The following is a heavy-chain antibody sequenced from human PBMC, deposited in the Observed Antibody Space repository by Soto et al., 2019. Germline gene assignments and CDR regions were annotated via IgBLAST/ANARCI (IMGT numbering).Heavy chain of an antibody. D-gene: IGHD3-3*01. CDR1: GGSVSSNYY. CDR3: ARHWCFGSSALSYYFYY. J-gene: IGHJ4*02. CDR2: IFYSGST. V-gene: IGHV4-39*01. Sequence: SETLSLTCTVSGGSVSSNYYWDWIRQPPGKGLEWIGSIFYSGSTYYNPSLQSRITISVDTSKNQFSLRLSSVTAADTAVYYCARHWCFGSSALSYYFYYWGKGTLVPVSS.